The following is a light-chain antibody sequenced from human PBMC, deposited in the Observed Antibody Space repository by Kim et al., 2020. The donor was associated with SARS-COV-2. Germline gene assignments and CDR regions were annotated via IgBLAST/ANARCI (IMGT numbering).Light chain of an antibody. J-gene: IGLJ3*02. CDR1: NSDVGAYNY. CDR2: DVS. V-gene: IGLV2-14*03. CDR3: NSYTASTTLV. Sequence: QSALTQPASVSGSPGQSITISCTGTNSDVGAYNYVSWYQQHPGKVPKLMIYDVSKRPSGVSNRFSGSKSGNTASLTISGLQAEDEADYYCNSYTASTTLVFGGGTKVTV.